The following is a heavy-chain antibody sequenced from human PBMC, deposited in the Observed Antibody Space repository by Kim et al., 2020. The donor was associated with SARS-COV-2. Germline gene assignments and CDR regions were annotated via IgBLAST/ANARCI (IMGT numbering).Heavy chain of an antibody. D-gene: IGHD6-13*01. CDR1: GYTFTSYD. V-gene: IGHV1-8*01. CDR3: ARHRSSWYPPSYYGMDV. CDR2: MNPNSGNT. Sequence: ASVKVSCKASGYTFTSYDINWVRQATGQGLEWMGWMNPNSGNTGYAQKFQGRVTMTRNTSISTAYMELSSLRSEDTAVYYCARHRSSWYPPSYYGMDVWGQGTTVTVSS. J-gene: IGHJ6*02.